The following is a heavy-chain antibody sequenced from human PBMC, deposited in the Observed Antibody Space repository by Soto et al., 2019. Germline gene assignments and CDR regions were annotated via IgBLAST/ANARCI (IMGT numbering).Heavy chain of an antibody. Sequence: SVTLPLTCTVSGGSIGSYYWSWIRQPPGKGLEWIGYIYYSGSTNYNPSLKSRVTISVDTSKNQFSLKLSSVTAADTAVYYCARDGRDGYIDYWGQGTLVTVSS. CDR2: IYYSGST. D-gene: IGHD2-21*01. J-gene: IGHJ4*02. V-gene: IGHV4-59*01. CDR3: ARDGRDGYIDY. CDR1: GGSIGSYY.